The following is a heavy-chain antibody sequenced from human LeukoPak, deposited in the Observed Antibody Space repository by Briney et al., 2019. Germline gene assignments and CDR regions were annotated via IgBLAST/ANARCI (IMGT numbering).Heavy chain of an antibody. CDR2: ISSSSYI. Sequence: GGSLRLSCAASGFTFSSYSMNWVRQAPGKGLEWVSSISSSSYIYYADSVKGRFTVSRDNAKNSLYLQMNSLRAEDTAVYYCARDVPADYYDSSGYSLDYWGQGTLVTVSS. CDR1: GFTFSSYS. J-gene: IGHJ4*02. V-gene: IGHV3-21*01. CDR3: ARDVPADYYDSSGYSLDY. D-gene: IGHD3-22*01.